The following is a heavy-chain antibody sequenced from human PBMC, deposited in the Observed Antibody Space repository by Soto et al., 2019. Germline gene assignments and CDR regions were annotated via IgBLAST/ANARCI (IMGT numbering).Heavy chain of an antibody. CDR3: ARRRFYISYWNEGYCDF. CDR2: IYWDNDK. CDR1: GFSISTSGVG. D-gene: IGHD1-1*01. V-gene: IGHV2-5*02. Sequence: GSGPTLVNPTQTLTLTCTLSGFSISTSGVGVGWIRQPPGQALEWLAFIYWDNDKRYSPSLRSRLTISKDTSRNQIVLTVANLDPVDTATYYCARRRFYISYWNEGYCDFWGPGTLVTVSS. J-gene: IGHJ4*02.